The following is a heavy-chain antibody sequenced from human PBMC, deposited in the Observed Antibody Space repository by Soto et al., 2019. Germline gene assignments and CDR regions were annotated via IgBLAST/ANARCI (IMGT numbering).Heavy chain of an antibody. V-gene: IGHV3-30*03. CDR3: ARAGGLRGYCCSSVCYGNPFDL. D-gene: IGHD2-2*01. CDR1: GFTFSDYG. J-gene: IGHJ3*01. CDR2: ISYDGNHQ. Sequence: QEQLVESGGGVVQPGKSLRLSCAASGFTFSDYGMHWVRQAPGKGLEWVAVISYDGNHQEYADSVKGRFTISRDKSKNTLFLEGKTLGVRDVAVYYCARAGGLRGYCCSSVCYGNPFDLWGQGTMVTVSS.